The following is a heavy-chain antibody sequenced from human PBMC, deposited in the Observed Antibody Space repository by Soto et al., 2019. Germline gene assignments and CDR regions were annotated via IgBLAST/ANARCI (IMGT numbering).Heavy chain of an antibody. Sequence: SVKVSCKASGGTFSSYTISWVRQAPGQGLEWMGRIIPILGIANYAQKFQGRVTITADKSTSTAYMELSSLRSEDTAVYYCARGGSKSPGALPRYYYRDVWGKGTPSPVSS. D-gene: IGHD3-10*01. V-gene: IGHV1-69*02. CDR3: ARGGSKSPGALPRYYYRDV. CDR2: IIPILGIA. CDR1: GGTFSSYT. J-gene: IGHJ6*03.